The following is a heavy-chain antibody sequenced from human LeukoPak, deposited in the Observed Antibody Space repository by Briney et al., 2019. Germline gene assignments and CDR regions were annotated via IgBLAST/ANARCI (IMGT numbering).Heavy chain of an antibody. D-gene: IGHD4-23*01. J-gene: IGHJ4*02. Sequence: SETLSLTCTVSGGSISSFYWSWIRQPPGKGLEWIGNIYYSGSTNYNPSLNSRVTISVDTSKNQFSLKLSSVTAADTAVYYCARASGGNSNYWGRGTLVTVSS. V-gene: IGHV4-59*01. CDR3: ARASGGNSNY. CDR2: IYYSGST. CDR1: GGSISSFY.